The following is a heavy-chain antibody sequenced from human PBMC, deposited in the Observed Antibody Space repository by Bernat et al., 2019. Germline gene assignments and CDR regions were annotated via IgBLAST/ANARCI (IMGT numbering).Heavy chain of an antibody. Sequence: QVQLVESGGGVVQPGRSLRLSCAAAGFTFSSYGMHWVRQAPGNGLEWVAGIWYGGSNKYYADSVKGRFTISRDNSKNTLYLQMNSLRAEDTAVYYCARDHRYCSGGSCYLDYYYYGMDVWGQGTTVTVSS. D-gene: IGHD2-15*01. J-gene: IGHJ6*02. V-gene: IGHV3-33*01. CDR2: IWYGGSNK. CDR3: ARDHRYCSGGSCYLDYYYYGMDV. CDR1: GFTFSSYG.